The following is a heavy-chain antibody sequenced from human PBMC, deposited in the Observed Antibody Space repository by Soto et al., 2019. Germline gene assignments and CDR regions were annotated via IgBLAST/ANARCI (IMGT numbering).Heavy chain of an antibody. V-gene: IGHV4-61*03. J-gene: IGHJ5*02. CDR2: VHSSGIT. CDR3: ARGLTMGQLPSHFDH. Sequence: SETLSLAYTFSGGSVSNDNFYWSWIRQPPGKGLEWIGYVHSSGITNYNPSLKRRVTISVDTSRNHFSLRLSSVTAADTAVYYCARGLTMGQLPSHFDHWGQGTLVTVSS. D-gene: IGHD3-16*01. CDR1: GGSVSNDNFY.